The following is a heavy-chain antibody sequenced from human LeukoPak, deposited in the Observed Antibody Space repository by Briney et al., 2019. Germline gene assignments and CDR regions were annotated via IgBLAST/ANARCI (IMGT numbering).Heavy chain of an antibody. CDR2: IRSKAYGGTT. D-gene: IGHD5-18*01. CDR1: GFTFGDYA. V-gene: IGHV3-49*03. Sequence: GGSLRLSCTASGFTFGDYAMSWFRQAPGKGLEWVGFIRSKAYGGTTEYAASVKGRFTISRDDSKSIAYLQMNSLKTEDTAVYYCTRGIQLWQHYFDYWGQGTLVTVSS. J-gene: IGHJ4*02. CDR3: TRGIQLWQHYFDY.